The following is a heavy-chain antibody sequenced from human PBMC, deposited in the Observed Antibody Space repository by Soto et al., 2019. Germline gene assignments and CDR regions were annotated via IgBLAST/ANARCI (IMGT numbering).Heavy chain of an antibody. CDR3: ARDCSGGRCYSPFDY. J-gene: IGHJ4*02. CDR2: ISSSSSYI. CDR1: GFTFSSYS. Sequence: EVQVVESGGGLVKPGGSLRLSCAASGFTFSSYSMNWVRQAPGKGLEWVSSISSSSSYIYYADSVKGRFTISRDNAKNSLYLQMNSLRAEDTAVYYCARDCSGGRCYSPFDYWGQGTLVTVSS. D-gene: IGHD2-15*01. V-gene: IGHV3-21*01.